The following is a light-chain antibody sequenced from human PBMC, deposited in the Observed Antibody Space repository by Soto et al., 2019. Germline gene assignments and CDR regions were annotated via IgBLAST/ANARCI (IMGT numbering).Light chain of an antibody. Sequence: EIVMTQSPATLSVAPGERATLSCRGSQSSSINLACYQHKPGQAPRLLLYGASTRATAIPARFSGSGPATDFTPPTSSLQSADFAAYYCQQHNNWPPETFGQGTKLDIK. CDR2: GAS. V-gene: IGKV3-15*01. CDR3: QQHNNWPPET. CDR1: QSSSIN. J-gene: IGKJ1*01.